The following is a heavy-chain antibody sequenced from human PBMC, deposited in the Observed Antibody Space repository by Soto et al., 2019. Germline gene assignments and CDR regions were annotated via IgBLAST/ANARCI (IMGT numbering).Heavy chain of an antibody. Sequence: EVRLVESGGGLVKPGGSLRLSCGASGFTFRKAWMSWVRQVPGKGLEWVGRIKSKSDGGTTDYAAPVKGRFTISRDDSKDMLYLQMNSLKTEDTAMYYCITVPWEVVVVNWGQGTLVTVSS. V-gene: IGHV3-15*01. CDR3: ITVPWEVVVVN. D-gene: IGHD3-22*01. J-gene: IGHJ4*02. CDR2: IKSKSDGGTT. CDR1: GFTFRKAW.